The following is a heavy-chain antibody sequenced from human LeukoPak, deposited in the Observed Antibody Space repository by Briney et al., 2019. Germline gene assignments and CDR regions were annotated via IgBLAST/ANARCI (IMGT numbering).Heavy chain of an antibody. D-gene: IGHD2-15*01. CDR1: GGSISSSSYY. Sequence: SETLSLTCTVSGGSISSSSYYWGWIRQPPGKGLEWIGSIYYSGSTYYNPSLKSRVTISVDTSKNQFSLKLSSVTAADTAVYYCARLDIVVVVAAHNWLDPWGQGTLVTVSS. V-gene: IGHV4-39*01. CDR3: ARLDIVVVVAAHNWLDP. CDR2: IYYSGST. J-gene: IGHJ5*02.